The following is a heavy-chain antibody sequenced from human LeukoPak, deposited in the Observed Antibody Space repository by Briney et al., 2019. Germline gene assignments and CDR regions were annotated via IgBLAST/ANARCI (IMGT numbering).Heavy chain of an antibody. J-gene: IGHJ5*02. CDR3: ARDVTYYGGDWFDP. Sequence: GGSLTLYCEACGFTYNSYSMHWPRQSREKGREWVSYISRTTSTIYYADSVKGRFTISRGNAKNSLYLQMNSLRAEDTAVYYCARDVTYYGGDWFDPWGQGTLVTVSS. D-gene: IGHD4-23*01. CDR2: ISRTTSTI. CDR1: GFTYNSYS. V-gene: IGHV3-48*04.